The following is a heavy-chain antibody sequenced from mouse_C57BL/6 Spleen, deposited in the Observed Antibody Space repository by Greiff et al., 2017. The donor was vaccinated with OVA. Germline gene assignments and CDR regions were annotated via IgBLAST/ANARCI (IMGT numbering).Heavy chain of an antibody. D-gene: IGHD3-1*01. CDR1: GYAFSSSW. CDR3: ARSGYYVGY. CDR2: IYPGDGDT. V-gene: IGHV1-82*01. Sequence: QVQLKESGPELVKPGASVKISCKASGYAFSSSWMNWVKQRPGKGLEWIGRIYPGDGDTKYNGKFKGKATPTADKSSSTAYMQLRSLTSEDAAVYFCARSGYYVGYWGQGTTLTVAS. J-gene: IGHJ2*01.